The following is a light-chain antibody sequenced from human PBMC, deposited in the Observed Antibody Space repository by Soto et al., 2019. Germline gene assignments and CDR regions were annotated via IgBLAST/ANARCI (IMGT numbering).Light chain of an antibody. Sequence: SYELTQPPSVSVAPGKTARITCGGNNIGRKSVHWYQQKPGQAPVLVIYYDSDRPSGIPERFSGSNSGNTATLTISRVEAGDEADYYCQVWDSSSDHYVVFGGGTKVTVL. CDR2: YDS. CDR3: QVWDSSSDHYVV. V-gene: IGLV3-21*04. CDR1: NIGRKS. J-gene: IGLJ2*01.